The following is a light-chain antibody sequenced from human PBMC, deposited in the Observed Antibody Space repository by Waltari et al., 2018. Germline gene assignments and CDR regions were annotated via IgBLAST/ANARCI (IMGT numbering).Light chain of an antibody. CDR3: AAWDDSLNGPVV. Sequence: QSVLTQPPSTSGTPGQRVTISCSGNSSNIGSNTVNWYQQFPGAAPKLLIYGNNRRPSGVPDRFSASKSGTSDSLAISELQSDDEADYYCAAWDDSLNGPVVFGGGTKLTVL. J-gene: IGLJ2*01. CDR1: SSNIGSNT. CDR2: GNN. V-gene: IGLV1-44*01.